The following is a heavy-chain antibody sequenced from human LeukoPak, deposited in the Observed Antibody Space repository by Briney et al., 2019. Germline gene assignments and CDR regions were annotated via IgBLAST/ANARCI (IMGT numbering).Heavy chain of an antibody. CDR1: GFTFSSFA. J-gene: IGHJ4*02. V-gene: IGHV3-64D*09. CDR2: ISSNGGST. Sequence: GGSLRLSCAASGFTFSSFAMHWVRQAPGKGLEYVSAISSNGGSTYYADSVKGRFTISRDNSKNTLYLQMSSLRAEDTAVYYCVTPRIAVAGTVTDDYWGQGTLVTVSS. CDR3: VTPRIAVAGTVTDDY. D-gene: IGHD6-19*01.